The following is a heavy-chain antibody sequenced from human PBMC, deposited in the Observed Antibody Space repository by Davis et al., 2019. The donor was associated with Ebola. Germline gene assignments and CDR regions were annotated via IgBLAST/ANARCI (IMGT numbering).Heavy chain of an antibody. J-gene: IGHJ5*02. D-gene: IGHD6-13*01. CDR3: ARRTAANNWFDP. V-gene: IGHV1-8*01. Sequence: ASVKVSCKASGYTFTSYDINWVRQATGQGLEWMGWMNPNSGNTGYAQKFQGRVTMTRNTSISTAYMELSSLRSEDTAVYYCARRTAANNWFDPWGQGTLVTVSS. CDR2: MNPNSGNT. CDR1: GYTFTSYD.